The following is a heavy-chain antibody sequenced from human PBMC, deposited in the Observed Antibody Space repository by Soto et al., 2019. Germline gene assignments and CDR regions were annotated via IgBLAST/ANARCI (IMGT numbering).Heavy chain of an antibody. V-gene: IGHV3-23*01. CDR3: ARESGMIRGNYGMDV. D-gene: IGHD3-10*01. CDR1: GFTFSIYA. J-gene: IGHJ6*02. Sequence: GCSLTLSCEVSGFTFSIYAMNWVRQAPGKGLEWVSGISGSGDSTYYADSVKGRFTISRDNSKNTLYLQMNSLRAEDTAVYYCARESGMIRGNYGMDVCGQGTTVTV. CDR2: ISGSGDST.